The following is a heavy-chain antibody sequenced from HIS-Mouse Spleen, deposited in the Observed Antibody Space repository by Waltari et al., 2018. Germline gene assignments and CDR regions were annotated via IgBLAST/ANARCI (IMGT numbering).Heavy chain of an antibody. CDR1: GGSFSGYY. D-gene: IGHD1-26*01. Sequence: QVQLQQWGAGLLKPSETLSLTCAVYGGSFSGYYWSWIRQPPGKGPEWIGEINHSGSTNYNPSLKRRVTISVDTSKNQFSLKLSSVTAADTAVYYCARMGPASGSYGDYWGQGTLVTVSS. J-gene: IGHJ4*02. V-gene: IGHV4-34*01. CDR3: ARMGPASGSYGDY. CDR2: INHSGST.